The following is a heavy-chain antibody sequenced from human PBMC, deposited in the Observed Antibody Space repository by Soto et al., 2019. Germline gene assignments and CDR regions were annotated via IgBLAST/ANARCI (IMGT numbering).Heavy chain of an antibody. V-gene: IGHV1-18*01. CDR1: GYTFTSYG. J-gene: IGHJ2*01. CDR3: ARDGEERWPLGPWYFDL. CDR2: ISAYNGNT. Sequence: ASVKVSCKASGYTFTSYGISWVRQAPGQGLEWMGWISAYNGNTNYAQKLQGRVTMTTDTSTSTAYMELRSPRSDDTAVYYCARDGEERWPLGPWYFDLWGRGTLVTVSS. D-gene: IGHD6-19*01.